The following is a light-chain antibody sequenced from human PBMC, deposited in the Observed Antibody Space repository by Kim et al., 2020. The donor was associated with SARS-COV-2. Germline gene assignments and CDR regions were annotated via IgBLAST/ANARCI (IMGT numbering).Light chain of an antibody. CDR1: QSVSNY. J-gene: IGKJ4*01. CDR2: DAS. CDR3: QERSNWPHLT. Sequence: PGERATLSCRASQSVSNYLAWYQQKPGQAPRLLLYDASNRATGIPARFSGSGSGTDFTLTISSLEPEDFAVYYCQERSNWPHLTFGGGTKV. V-gene: IGKV3-11*01.